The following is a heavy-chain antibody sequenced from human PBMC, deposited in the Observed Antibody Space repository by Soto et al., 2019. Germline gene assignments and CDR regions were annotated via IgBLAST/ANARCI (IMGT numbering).Heavy chain of an antibody. J-gene: IGHJ4*02. D-gene: IGHD2-8*02. CDR1: GGSFSGYY. Sequence: SETLPLTCAAYGGSFSGYYWTWIRQPPGTGLEWIGEINHSGSTNYNPSLKSRVTISVDTSKNQFSLKLTSVTAADTAVDYCARDKITGLFDYWGQGTLVTVSS. V-gene: IGHV4-34*01. CDR2: INHSGST. CDR3: ARDKITGLFDY.